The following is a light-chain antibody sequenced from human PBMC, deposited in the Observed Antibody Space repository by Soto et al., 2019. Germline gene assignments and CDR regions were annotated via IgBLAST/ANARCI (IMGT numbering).Light chain of an antibody. V-gene: IGKV1-39*01. J-gene: IGKJ1*01. CDR1: QDIRLY. Sequence: IPMTQSPSSLSTSVGYRFTITCHLSQDIRLYLNWYQQKPGKAPMLLIYGATNLQSGVPSRFSGSGSRTDFTLTISSLQPEDFATYFCQQSFSVRSWTFGQGTKVDIK. CDR2: GAT. CDR3: QQSFSVRSWT.